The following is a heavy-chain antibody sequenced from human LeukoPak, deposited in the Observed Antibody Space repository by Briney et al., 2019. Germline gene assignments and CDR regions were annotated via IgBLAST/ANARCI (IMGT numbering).Heavy chain of an antibody. D-gene: IGHD3-9*01. Sequence: GGSLRLSCAASGFTFSSYAMTWVRQAPGKGLEWVSGMSASGAGTHYADSVKGRFTVSRDNSENTLYLQMNSLRAEDTAVYYCAKPPDGSTRYSPFDYWGQGTLVTVSS. CDR2: MSASGAGT. CDR1: GFTFSSYA. J-gene: IGHJ4*02. CDR3: AKPPDGSTRYSPFDY. V-gene: IGHV3-23*01.